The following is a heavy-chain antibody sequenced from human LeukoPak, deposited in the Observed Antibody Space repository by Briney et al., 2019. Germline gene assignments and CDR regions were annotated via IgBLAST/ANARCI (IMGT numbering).Heavy chain of an antibody. CDR2: INPNSGNT. Sequence: ASVKVSCKASGYTFTGYYMHWVRQAPGQGLEWMGWINPNSGNTGYAQKFQGRVTMTRNTSISTAYMELSSLRSEDTAVYYCARALITIFGVVIKFYYYYGMDVWGQGTTVTVSS. D-gene: IGHD3-3*01. V-gene: IGHV1-8*02. CDR3: ARALITIFGVVIKFYYYYGMDV. J-gene: IGHJ6*02. CDR1: GYTFTGYY.